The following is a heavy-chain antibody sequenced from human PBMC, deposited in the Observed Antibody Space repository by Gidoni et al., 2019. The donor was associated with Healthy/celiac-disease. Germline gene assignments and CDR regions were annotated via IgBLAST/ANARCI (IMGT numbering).Heavy chain of an antibody. CDR3: ASYCSSTSCYTGPDFDI. J-gene: IGHJ3*02. Sequence: HVQLQESGPGLVKPSQTLSLPCTVSGGSISRYYWSWIRQPPGKGLEWIGYIYYSGSTNYNPSLKSRGTISVDTSKNQFSLKLSSVTAADTAVYYCASYCSSTSCYTGPDFDIWGQGTMVTVSS. CDR1: GGSISRYY. V-gene: IGHV4-59*01. CDR2: IYYSGST. D-gene: IGHD2-2*02.